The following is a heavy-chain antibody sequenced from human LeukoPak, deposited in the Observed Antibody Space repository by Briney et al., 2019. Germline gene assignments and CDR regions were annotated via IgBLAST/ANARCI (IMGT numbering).Heavy chain of an antibody. Sequence: PGGSLRLSCAASGFTFSSYAMSWVRQAPGKGLEWVSAISGSGGSTYYADYVKGRFTISRDNTGNALSLQMNSLRVEDTAVYYCAKLGQLVPENWGQGALVTVSS. V-gene: IGHV3-23*01. CDR1: GFTFSSYA. CDR2: ISGSGGST. D-gene: IGHD6-6*01. J-gene: IGHJ4*02. CDR3: AKLGQLVPEN.